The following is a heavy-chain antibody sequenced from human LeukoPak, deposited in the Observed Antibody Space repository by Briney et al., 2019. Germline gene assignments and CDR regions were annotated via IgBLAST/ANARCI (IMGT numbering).Heavy chain of an antibody. CDR2: ITSKVDGGAA. J-gene: IGHJ5*02. Sequence: GGSLRLSCAASGITFTNAWLTWVRQAPGKGLEWVGRITSKVDGGAADYAAPVKGRFTISRDDSSKTLYLQMNSLKTEDTAVYYCTTDRMTYASYWAVTRFDPWGQGTLVTVSS. CDR1: GITFTNAW. D-gene: IGHD3-16*01. CDR3: TTDRMTYASYWAVTRFDP. V-gene: IGHV3-15*01.